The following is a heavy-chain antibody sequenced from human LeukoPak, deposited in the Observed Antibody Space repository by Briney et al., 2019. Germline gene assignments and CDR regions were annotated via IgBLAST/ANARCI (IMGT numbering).Heavy chain of an antibody. CDR2: TYYRSKWYN. D-gene: IGHD2-21*01. Sequence: SQTLSLTCAISGDSVSSNSAAWNWIRQSPSRGLEWLGRTYYRSKWYNDYAVSVKSRITINPDTSKNQFSLQLNSVTPEDTAVYYCARGMRYCGGDCYRSPYYYYMDVWGKGTTVTVSS. V-gene: IGHV6-1*01. CDR3: ARGMRYCGGDCYRSPYYYYMDV. CDR1: GDSVSSNSAA. J-gene: IGHJ6*03.